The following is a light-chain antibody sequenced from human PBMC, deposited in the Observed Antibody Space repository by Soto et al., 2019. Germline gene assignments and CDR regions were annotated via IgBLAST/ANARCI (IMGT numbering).Light chain of an antibody. CDR2: DVT. CDR3: SSRIGGTSVV. CDR1: SSDLGDFNY. V-gene: IGLV2-8*01. Sequence: QSALTQPPSASGSPGQSVTISCTGTSSDLGDFNYVSWYQQHPGQVPKLMIYDVTKRPSGVPDRFSGSKSGNTASLTVSGLQAEDEADYYCSSRIGGTSVVFGGGTKVTVL. J-gene: IGLJ2*01.